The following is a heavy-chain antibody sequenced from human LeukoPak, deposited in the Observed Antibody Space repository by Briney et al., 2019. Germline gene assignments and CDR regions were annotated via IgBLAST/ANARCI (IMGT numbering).Heavy chain of an antibody. CDR2: IRYDGSNK. V-gene: IGHV3-30*02. CDR3: AKDMAVAHKVFDY. J-gene: IGHJ4*02. Sequence: GGSLRLSCAASGFTFSSYGMHWVRQAPGEGLEWVAFIRYDGSNKYYADSVKGRFTISRDNSKNTLYLQMNSLRAEDTAVYYCAKDMAVAHKVFDYWGQGTLVTVSS. D-gene: IGHD6-19*01. CDR1: GFTFSSYG.